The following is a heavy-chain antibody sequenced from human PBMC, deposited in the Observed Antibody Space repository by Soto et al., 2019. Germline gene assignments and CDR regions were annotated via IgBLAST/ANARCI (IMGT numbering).Heavy chain of an antibody. CDR1: GFTFSAYA. V-gene: IGHV3-30-3*01. D-gene: IGHD3-10*01. Sequence: QVQLVESGGGVVQPGTSLRLSCAASGFTFSAYAMHWVRQAPGKGLEWLTLISYDGTSKYYADSVKGRFTISRDSSKNTLSLQMNSLRTEDTAVYYCARMLRGDQYGMDVWGQGTTVTVSS. CDR2: ISYDGTSK. J-gene: IGHJ6*02. CDR3: ARMLRGDQYGMDV.